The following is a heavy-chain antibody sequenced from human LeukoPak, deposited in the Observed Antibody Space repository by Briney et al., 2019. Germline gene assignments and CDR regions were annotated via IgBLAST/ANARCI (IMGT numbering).Heavy chain of an antibody. D-gene: IGHD3-22*01. CDR1: GGSISGGSYY. Sequence: SETLSLTCTVSGGSISGGSYYWSWIRQPAGKGLEWIGRIYTSGSTDYNPSLKSRVTISVDTSKNQFSLKLSSVTAADTAVYYCARGGYYYDSSGYYQDYWGQGTLVTVSS. CDR3: ARGGYYYDSSGYYQDY. V-gene: IGHV4-61*02. J-gene: IGHJ4*02. CDR2: IYTSGST.